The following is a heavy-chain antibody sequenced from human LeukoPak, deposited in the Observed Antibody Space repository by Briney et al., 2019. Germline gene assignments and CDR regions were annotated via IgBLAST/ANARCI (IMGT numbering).Heavy chain of an antibody. Sequence: GESLQISCNGSGYSFSDYWIAWVRQLPGKGLEWMGIVYPGDSDTTYSPSLQGQVTFSADKSIKTAYLQWTVLRASDTAMYYCAKYDSSGYIDYWGQGTLVTVSS. J-gene: IGHJ4*02. CDR3: AKYDSSGYIDY. CDR2: VYPGDSDT. V-gene: IGHV5-51*01. D-gene: IGHD6-19*01. CDR1: GYSFSDYW.